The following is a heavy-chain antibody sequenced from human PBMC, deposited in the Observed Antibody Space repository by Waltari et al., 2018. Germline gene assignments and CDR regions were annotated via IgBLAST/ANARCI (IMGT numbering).Heavy chain of an antibody. D-gene: IGHD3-10*01. CDR2: ISADESPK. J-gene: IGHJ4*02. CDR1: GFTFSHSA. V-gene: IGHV3-30*16. CDR3: ATDGEKVEAPMGDH. Sequence: QVQLVESGGGVFQPGTSLRLSCVASGFTFSHSAMHWVRQAPGRGREWVAVISADESPKFDADSVKGRVTISRDNSKNTLYLKMDRLRLEDTAVYYCATDGEKVEAPMGDHWGQGSLVTVSS.